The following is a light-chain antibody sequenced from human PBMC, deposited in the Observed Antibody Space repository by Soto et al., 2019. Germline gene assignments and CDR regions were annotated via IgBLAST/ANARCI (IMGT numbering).Light chain of an antibody. V-gene: IGKV3D-15*01. CDR1: QSVSSN. CDR3: QHYNNWPPWT. CDR2: DAS. Sequence: IVMTQSPATLSVSPGERATLSCRASQSVSSNLAWYQQKPGQAPRLLIYDASTRATGIPARFSGSGSGTDFTLTISSLQSEDFAVYYCQHYNNWPPWTFGQGTKVEIK. J-gene: IGKJ1*01.